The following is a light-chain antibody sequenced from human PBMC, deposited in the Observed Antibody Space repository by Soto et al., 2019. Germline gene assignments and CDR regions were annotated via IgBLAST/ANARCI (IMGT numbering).Light chain of an antibody. CDR2: KAS. J-gene: IGKJ1*01. V-gene: IGKV1-5*03. CDR3: QHYNSYSEA. Sequence: DIQMTQSPSTLSASVVDRVNITCRASQTISSWLAWCQQKPGKAPKLLIYKASTLKSGVPSRFSGSGSGTEFTLTICSLQPDDFATYYCQHYNSYSEAFGQGTKVDI. CDR1: QTISSW.